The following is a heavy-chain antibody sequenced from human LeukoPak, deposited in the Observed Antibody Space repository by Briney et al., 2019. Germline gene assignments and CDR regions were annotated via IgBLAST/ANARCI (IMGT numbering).Heavy chain of an antibody. V-gene: IGHV3-21*01. CDR2: ISSDSTYI. D-gene: IGHD2-21*02. Sequence: GGSLRLSCAASGFTFSTYTMNWVRQAPGKGLEWVSSISSDSTYIYYADSVKGRFTISRDNAKNSLYLQMNSLRAEDTAVYYCAPTGKVTVGPGYWGQGTLVTVSS. CDR1: GFTFSTYT. J-gene: IGHJ4*02. CDR3: APTGKVTVGPGY.